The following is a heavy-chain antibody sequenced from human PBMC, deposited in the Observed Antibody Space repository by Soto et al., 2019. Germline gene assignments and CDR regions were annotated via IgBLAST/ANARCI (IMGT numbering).Heavy chain of an antibody. Sequence: PGGSLRLSCAASGFTFSSYGMHWVRQAPGKGLEGVAVMWYDGSNKYYADSVKGRFTISRDNSKNTLYLQMNSLRAEDTAVYYCARGYYGSGSHSGYFDYWGQGTLVTVSS. CDR2: MWYDGSNK. D-gene: IGHD3-10*01. J-gene: IGHJ4*02. CDR3: ARGYYGSGSHSGYFDY. V-gene: IGHV3-33*01. CDR1: GFTFSSYG.